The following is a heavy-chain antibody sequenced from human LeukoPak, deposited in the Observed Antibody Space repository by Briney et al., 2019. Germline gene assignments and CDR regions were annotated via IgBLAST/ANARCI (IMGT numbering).Heavy chain of an antibody. V-gene: IGHV3-30-3*01. D-gene: IGHD3-10*01. CDR2: ISYDGSNK. J-gene: IGHJ3*02. CDR3: AKDMGLKGRRAFDI. CDR1: GFTFSSYA. Sequence: PGRSLRLSCAASGFTFSSYAMHWVRQAPGKGLEWVAVISYDGSNKYYADSVKGRFTISRDNSKNTLYLQMNSLRAEDTAVYYCAKDMGLKGRRAFDIWGQGTMVTVSS.